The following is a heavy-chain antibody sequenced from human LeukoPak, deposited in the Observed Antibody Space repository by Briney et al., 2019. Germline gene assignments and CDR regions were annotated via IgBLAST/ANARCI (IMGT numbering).Heavy chain of an antibody. CDR2: INHSGNT. CDR3: ARDGGYSYGTLNAFDI. D-gene: IGHD5-18*01. J-gene: IGHJ3*02. CDR1: DGSFSGYY. V-gene: IGHV4-34*01. Sequence: SETLSLTCAVYDGSFSGYYWGWIRQPPGKGLEWIGEINHSGNTNYNPSLKSRVTISVDTSKNQFSLKLSSVTAADTAVYYCARDGGYSYGTLNAFDIWGQGTMVTVSS.